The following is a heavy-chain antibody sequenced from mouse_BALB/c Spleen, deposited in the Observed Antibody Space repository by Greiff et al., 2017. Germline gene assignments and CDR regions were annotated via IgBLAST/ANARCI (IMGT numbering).Heavy chain of an antibody. J-gene: IGHJ2*01. CDR1: GFTFSSYA. Sequence: EVQRVESGGGLVKPGGSLKLSCAASGFTFSSYAMSWVRQTPEKRLEWVATISSGGSYTYYPDSVKGRFTISRDNAKNTLYLQMSSLRSEDTAMYYCAREEGTYDYDRGYFDYWGQGTTLTVSS. V-gene: IGHV5-9-3*01. CDR3: AREEGTYDYDRGYFDY. CDR2: ISSGGSYT. D-gene: IGHD2-4*01.